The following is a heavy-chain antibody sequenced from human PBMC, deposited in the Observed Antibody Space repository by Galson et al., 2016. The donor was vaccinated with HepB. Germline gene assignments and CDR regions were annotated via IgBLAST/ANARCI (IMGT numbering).Heavy chain of an antibody. CDR2: GYLTGTT. D-gene: IGHD3-3*01. J-gene: IGHJ6*02. V-gene: IGHV4-39*01. CDR3: VRHRHYDFWSLYLSEYTDPVDV. Sequence: SETLSLTCTVSGGSLTSTSYFWGWMRQSPGKGLEWLGSGYLTGTTYYSPSLKSRLTIAVHMSKKQISLRLTSVPAADTAVYYCVRHRHYDFWSLYLSEYTDPVDVWGQWTTVSVSS. CDR1: GGSLTSTSYF.